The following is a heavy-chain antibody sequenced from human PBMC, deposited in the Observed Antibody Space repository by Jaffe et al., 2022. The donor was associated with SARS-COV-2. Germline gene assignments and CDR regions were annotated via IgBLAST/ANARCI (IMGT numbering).Heavy chain of an antibody. CDR2: INHSGST. J-gene: IGHJ6*02. CDR1: GGSFSGYY. D-gene: IGHD1-1*01. Sequence: QVQLQQWGAGLLKPSETLSLTCAVYGGSFSGYYWSWIRQPPGKGLEWIGEINHSGSTNYNPSLKSRVTISVDTSKNQFSLKLSSVTAADTAVYYCARGLPYQLETVANYYYYGMDVWGQGTTVTVSS. V-gene: IGHV4-34*01. CDR3: ARGLPYQLETVANYYYYGMDV.